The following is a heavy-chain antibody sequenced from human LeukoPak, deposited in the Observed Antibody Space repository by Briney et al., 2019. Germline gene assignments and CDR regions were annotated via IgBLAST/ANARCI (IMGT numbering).Heavy chain of an antibody. J-gene: IGHJ4*02. CDR2: ISAYNGNT. D-gene: IGHD2-15*01. CDR3: ARGNLVVPATYDY. Sequence: ASVKVSCKASGYTFTSYGISWVRQAPGQGLEWMGWISAYNGNTNYAQKLQGRVTMARDTSTSTVYMKLSSLRSEDTAVYYCARGNLVVPATYDYWGQGTLVTVSS. V-gene: IGHV1-18*01. CDR1: GYTFTSYG.